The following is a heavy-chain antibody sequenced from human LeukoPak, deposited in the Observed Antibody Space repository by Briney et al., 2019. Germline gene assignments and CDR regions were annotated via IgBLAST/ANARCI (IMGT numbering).Heavy chain of an antibody. CDR3: TRERSTVTFDY. CDR1: GASISPHY. V-gene: IGHV4-59*11. J-gene: IGHJ4*02. Sequence: SETLSLTCTVSGASISPHYWAWIRQAPGRGLEWIGYVYYNGLTSYNASLRSRLILSVDTARNQVSLKLTSVTAADTAVYYCTRERSTVTFDYWGQGTLVTVSS. D-gene: IGHD4-17*01. CDR2: VYYNGLT.